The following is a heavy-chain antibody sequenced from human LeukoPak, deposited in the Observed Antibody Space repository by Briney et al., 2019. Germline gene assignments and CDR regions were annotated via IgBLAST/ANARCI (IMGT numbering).Heavy chain of an antibody. CDR1: GFTVSSNS. CDR2: VYAGGIT. J-gene: IGHJ4*02. CDR3: AKEKGFYFDY. V-gene: IGHV3-66*01. Sequence: PGGSLRLSCAASGFTVSSNSMVWVRLAPGKGLAWVAVVYAGGITNYADSVKGRFIISRDDSKDTLYLQMNSLRAEDTGVYYCAKEKGFYFDYWGQGTLVTASS.